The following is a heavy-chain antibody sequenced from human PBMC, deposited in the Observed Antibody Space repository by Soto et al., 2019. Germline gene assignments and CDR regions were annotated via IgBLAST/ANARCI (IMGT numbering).Heavy chain of an antibody. CDR3: ARDLGPTVTSYYYYGMDV. D-gene: IGHD4-17*01. Sequence: GASVKVSCKASGYTFTGYYMHWVRQAPGQGLEWMGWINPNSGGTNYAQKFQGWVTMTRDTSISTAYMELSRLRSGDTAVYYCARDLGPTVTSYYYYGMDVWGQGTTVTVSS. CDR2: INPNSGGT. CDR1: GYTFTGYY. J-gene: IGHJ6*02. V-gene: IGHV1-2*04.